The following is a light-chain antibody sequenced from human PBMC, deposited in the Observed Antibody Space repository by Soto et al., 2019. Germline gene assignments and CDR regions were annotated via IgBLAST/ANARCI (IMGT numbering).Light chain of an antibody. J-gene: IGKJ1*01. CDR1: QSISVW. Sequence: DIQMNLSPATLSASVGDRVTITCRASQSISVWLAWYQQKAGKAPNLLIYKASRLESGVPSRFSGSGSETEFTLTISGLQPGDSATYYCQHYNSYSPPFGQGTKVDI. CDR2: KAS. CDR3: QHYNSYSPP. V-gene: IGKV1-5*03.